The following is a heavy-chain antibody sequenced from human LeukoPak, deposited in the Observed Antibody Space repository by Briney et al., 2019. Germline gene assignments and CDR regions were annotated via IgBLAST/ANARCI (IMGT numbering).Heavy chain of an antibody. J-gene: IGHJ5*02. V-gene: IGHV4-59*08. CDR3: ASSTMVRGVNNWFDP. D-gene: IGHD3-10*01. CDR1: GGSISSYY. Sequence: SETLSLTCTVSGGSISSYYWSWIRQPPGKGLEWIGYIYYSGSTYYNPSLKSRVTISVDTSKNQFSLKLSSVTAADTAVYYCASSTMVRGVNNWFDPWGQGTLVTVSS. CDR2: IYYSGST.